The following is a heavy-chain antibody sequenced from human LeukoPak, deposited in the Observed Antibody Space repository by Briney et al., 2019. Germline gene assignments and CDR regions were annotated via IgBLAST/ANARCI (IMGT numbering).Heavy chain of an antibody. CDR2: IRTKSHGGTT. D-gene: IGHD3-22*01. V-gene: IGHV3-49*03. CDR3: ARTYYYETSGWKPDH. J-gene: IGHJ5*02. Sequence: GGSLRLSCTASGFTFGDYGVTWFRQAPGKGLEWTAFIRTKSHGGTTEYAASVKGRFTISRDDSETVAYLQMNGLKTEDTAMYYCARTYYYETSGWKPDHWGQGTLVTVSS. CDR1: GFTFGDYG.